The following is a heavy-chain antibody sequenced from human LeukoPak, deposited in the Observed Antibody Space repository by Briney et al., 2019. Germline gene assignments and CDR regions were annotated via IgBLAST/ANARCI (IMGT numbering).Heavy chain of an antibody. V-gene: IGHV4-61*02. CDR3: ARVHGWAFDY. CDR2: IYTSGST. CDR1: GGSISSGSYY. Sequence: SQTLSLTCTVSGGSISSGSYYWSWIRQPAGKGLEWIGRIYTSGSTNYNPSLKSRVTISVDTSKNQFSLKLSSVTAADTAVYYCARVHGWAFDYWGQGALVTVSS. J-gene: IGHJ4*02. D-gene: IGHD3-10*01.